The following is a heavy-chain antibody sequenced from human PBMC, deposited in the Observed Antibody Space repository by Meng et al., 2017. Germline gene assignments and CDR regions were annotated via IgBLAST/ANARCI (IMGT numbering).Heavy chain of an antibody. Sequence: SGPTLVKPTQTLTLTCTFSGFSLSTSGMRVSWIRQPPGKALEWLARIDWDDDKFYSTSLKTRLTTSKDTSKNQVVLTMTNMDPVDTATYYCARTTYSSGYNYWYFDLWGRGTLVTVSS. CDR3: ARTTYSSGYNYWYFDL. V-gene: IGHV2-70*04. CDR2: IDWDDDK. J-gene: IGHJ2*01. CDR1: GFSLSTSGMR. D-gene: IGHD3-22*01.